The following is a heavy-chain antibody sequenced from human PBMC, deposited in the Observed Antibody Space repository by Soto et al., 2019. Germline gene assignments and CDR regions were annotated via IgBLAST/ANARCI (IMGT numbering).Heavy chain of an antibody. CDR1: GFTFSSYG. CDR2: ISYDGSNK. J-gene: IGHJ6*02. CDR3: AKGARQWHRYGMDV. D-gene: IGHD6-19*01. V-gene: IGHV3-30*18. Sequence: PEGSLRLSCAASGFTFSSYGMHWVRQAPGKGLEWVAVISYDGSNKYYADSVKGRFTISRDNSKNTLYLQMNSLRAEDTAVYYCAKGARQWHRYGMDVWGQGTTVIVSS.